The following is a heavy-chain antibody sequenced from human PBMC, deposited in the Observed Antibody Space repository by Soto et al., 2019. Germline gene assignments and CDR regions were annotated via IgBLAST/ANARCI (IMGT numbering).Heavy chain of an antibody. CDR3: ARDRGRYALDS. CDR2: ISAYNGNT. V-gene: IGHV1-18*01. D-gene: IGHD3-16*01. CDR1: GYTFTSYG. J-gene: IGHJ4*02. Sequence: QVQLVQSGAEVKKPGASVKVSCKASGYTFTSYGFIWVRQAPGQGLEWMGWISAYNGNTNYAQKVQGRVTMTTDTSTTPAYRELRSLRSDDTAVYYCARDRGRYALDSWGQGTLVTVSS.